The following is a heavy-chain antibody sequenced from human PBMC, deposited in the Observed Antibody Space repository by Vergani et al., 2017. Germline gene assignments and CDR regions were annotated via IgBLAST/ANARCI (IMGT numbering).Heavy chain of an antibody. Sequence: EVQLVESGGGLVQPGGSLRLSCAASGFTFSSYWMSWVRQAPGKGLEWVANIKQDGSEKYYVDSVKGRFTISRDNAKNSLYLQMNSLRAEETAVYYCARDYYDSSGYYLNWFDPWGQGTLVTVSS. D-gene: IGHD3-22*01. CDR1: GFTFSSYW. J-gene: IGHJ5*02. V-gene: IGHV3-7*04. CDR3: ARDYYDSSGYYLNWFDP. CDR2: IKQDGSEK.